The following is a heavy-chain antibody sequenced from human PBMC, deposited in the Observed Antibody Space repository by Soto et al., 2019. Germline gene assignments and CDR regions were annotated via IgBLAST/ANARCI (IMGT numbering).Heavy chain of an antibody. J-gene: IGHJ5*02. V-gene: IGHV4-39*01. Sequence: QLQLQESGPGLVKPSETLSLTCTVSGGSISSSSYYWGWIRQPPGKGLEWIGSIYYSGSTYYNPSLKSRVTISVDRSKNQFSLKLSSVTAADTAVYYCARQNYDFWSGYYSWFDPWGQGTLVTVSS. CDR3: ARQNYDFWSGYYSWFDP. CDR2: IYYSGST. D-gene: IGHD3-3*01. CDR1: GGSISSSSYY.